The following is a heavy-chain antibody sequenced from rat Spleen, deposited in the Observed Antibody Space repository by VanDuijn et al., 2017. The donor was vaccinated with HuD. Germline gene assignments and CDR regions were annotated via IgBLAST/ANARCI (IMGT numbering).Heavy chain of an antibody. J-gene: IGHJ4*01. Sequence: QVQLKESGPGLVQPSQTLSLTCTVSGFSLTSNSVSWVRQPPGKGLEWMGAIWSGGSTDYNSALKSRLSISRDTSKSQVFLKMNSLQTEDTAIYFCTRLTNWELVMDAWGQGASVTVSS. CDR3: TRLTNWELVMDA. D-gene: IGHD5-1*01. CDR1: GFSLTSNS. CDR2: IWSGGST. V-gene: IGHV2-1*01.